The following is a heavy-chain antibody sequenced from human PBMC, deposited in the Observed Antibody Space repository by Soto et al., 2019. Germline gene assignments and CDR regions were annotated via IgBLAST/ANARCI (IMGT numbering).Heavy chain of an antibody. V-gene: IGHV1-3*01. CDR3: ARGTIVGPAEIGYSFDY. Sequence: ASVKVSCKASGYTFTSYAMHWVRQAPGQRLEWMGWINAGNGNTKYSQKFQGRVTITRDTSARTAYMDLSRLRSEDTAVYYCARGTIVGPAEIGYSFDYWGQGTPVTVSS. CDR1: GYTFTSYA. D-gene: IGHD2-2*01. J-gene: IGHJ4*02. CDR2: INAGNGNT.